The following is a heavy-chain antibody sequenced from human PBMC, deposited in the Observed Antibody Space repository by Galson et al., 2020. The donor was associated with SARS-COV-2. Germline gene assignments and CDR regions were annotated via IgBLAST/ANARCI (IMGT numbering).Heavy chain of an antibody. CDR3: ARDMSPAGIAAADILAAFDI. CDR2: INPSGGST. J-gene: IGHJ3*02. D-gene: IGHD6-13*01. CDR1: AYTFTSYY. V-gene: IGHV1-46*01. Sequence: GASVHVSSKAPAYTFTSYYMTWVRHATGQGIEWMGIINPSGGSTSYAQKFQSSVTTTRDTSTSTVYMELSSLRSPDTAVYYCARDMSPAGIAAADILAAFDIWGQGTMVTVSS.